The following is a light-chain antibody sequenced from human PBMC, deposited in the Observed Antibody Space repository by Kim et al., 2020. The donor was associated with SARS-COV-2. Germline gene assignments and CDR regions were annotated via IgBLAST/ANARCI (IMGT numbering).Light chain of an antibody. Sequence: GQTVRITCQGDSLRNYYASWCQQKPRQAPVLVIYGKNNRPSGIPDRFSGASSGNTASMTITGAQAEDEADYCCNSRDSSGNHLGVFGTGTKVTVL. CDR2: GKN. J-gene: IGLJ1*01. V-gene: IGLV3-19*01. CDR1: SLRNYY. CDR3: NSRDSSGNHLGV.